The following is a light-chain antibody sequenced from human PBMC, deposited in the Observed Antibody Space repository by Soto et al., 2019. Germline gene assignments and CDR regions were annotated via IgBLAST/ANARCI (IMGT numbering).Light chain of an antibody. V-gene: IGLV2-14*03. CDR1: SSDVGGYKY. CDR2: DVS. Sequence: QLVLTQPASVSGSPGQSIAISCTGSSSDVGGYKYVSWYQQHPGKAPKLMIYDVSNRPSGVSDRFSGSKSGNTASLTISGLQSEDEADYYCSSYTSSNSYVFGTGTKLTVL. J-gene: IGLJ1*01. CDR3: SSYTSSNSYV.